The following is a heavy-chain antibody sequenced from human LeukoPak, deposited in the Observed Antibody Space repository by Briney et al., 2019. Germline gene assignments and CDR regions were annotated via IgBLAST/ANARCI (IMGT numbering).Heavy chain of an antibody. D-gene: IGHD6-13*01. J-gene: IGHJ4*02. Sequence: PSETLSLTCTVSGGPISSYYWSWIRQPPGKGLEWIGYIYYSGSTNYNPSLKSRVTISVATSKNQFCLKLSSVTAADTAVYYCARLSRGIAAGGGDYWGQGTLVTVSS. V-gene: IGHV4-59*08. CDR1: GGPISSYY. CDR3: ARLSRGIAAGGGDY. CDR2: IYYSGST.